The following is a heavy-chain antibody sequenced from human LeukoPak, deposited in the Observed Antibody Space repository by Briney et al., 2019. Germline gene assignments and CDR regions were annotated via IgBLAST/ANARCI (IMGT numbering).Heavy chain of an antibody. Sequence: TSETLSLTCTVSGGSLSSNSYYWGWIRQPPGTGLEWIGRIHYSGSTNHNPSLKSRATISMDTSKNQFSLKLTSVTAADTAMYYCAREDYYDRSGYPGNWGQGRLVTASS. J-gene: IGHJ4*02. CDR1: GGSLSSNSYY. CDR2: IHYSGST. D-gene: IGHD3-22*01. CDR3: AREDYYDRSGYPGN. V-gene: IGHV4-39*07.